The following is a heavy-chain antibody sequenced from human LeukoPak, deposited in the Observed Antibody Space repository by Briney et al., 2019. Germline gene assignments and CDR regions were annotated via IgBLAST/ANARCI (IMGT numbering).Heavy chain of an antibody. D-gene: IGHD2-15*01. Sequence: GASVKVSCKASGYTFTSYGISWVRQAPGQGLEWMGWISAYNGNTNYAQKLQGRVTMTTDTSTSTAYMELRGLRSDDTAVYYCARVGYCSGGSCYAFDYWGQGTLVTVSS. V-gene: IGHV1-18*01. CDR3: ARVGYCSGGSCYAFDY. J-gene: IGHJ4*02. CDR2: ISAYNGNT. CDR1: GYTFTSYG.